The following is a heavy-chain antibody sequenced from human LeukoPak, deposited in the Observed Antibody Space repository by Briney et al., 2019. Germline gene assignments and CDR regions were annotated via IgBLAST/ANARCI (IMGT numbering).Heavy chain of an antibody. CDR3: GRGGNGIDV. V-gene: IGHV3-74*01. CDR1: GFTFSNFL. J-gene: IGHJ3*01. Sequence: GGSLRLSCAASGFTFSNFLMHWVRQAPGKGLVWVSRINSDETNAYADSVKGRFAISRDNAKNTLYLQMNSLRAEDTAVYFCGRGGNGIDVWGQGTTVIVSS. D-gene: IGHD2-8*01. CDR2: INSDETNA.